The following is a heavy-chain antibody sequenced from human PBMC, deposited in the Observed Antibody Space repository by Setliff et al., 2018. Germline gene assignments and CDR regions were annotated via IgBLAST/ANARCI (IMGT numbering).Heavy chain of an antibody. CDR3: ARDIGGTGLLRSYYYGMDV. Sequence: PGGSLRLSCAASGFTFSSYSMSWVRQAPGKGLEWVSAISSTITSTYYADSVKGRFTISRDNSKNTLYLQMNSLRAEDTAVYYCARDIGGTGLLRSYYYGMDVWGQGTTVTVSS. CDR1: GFTFSSYS. D-gene: IGHD3-3*01. CDR2: ISSTITST. V-gene: IGHV3-23*01. J-gene: IGHJ6*02.